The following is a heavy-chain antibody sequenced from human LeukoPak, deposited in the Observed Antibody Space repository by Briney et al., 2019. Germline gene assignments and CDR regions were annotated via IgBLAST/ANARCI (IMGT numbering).Heavy chain of an antibody. Sequence: GESLKISCKSSGYSFTSYWIGWVRQMPGKGLEWMGIIYPGDSDTRYSPSFQGQVTISADKSISTAYLQWSSLKASDTAMYYCARTRHYYGSGSYSSRGMGVWGKGTTVTISS. V-gene: IGHV5-51*01. CDR3: ARTRHYYGSGSYSSRGMGV. CDR1: GYSFTSYW. D-gene: IGHD3-10*01. J-gene: IGHJ6*04. CDR2: IYPGDSDT.